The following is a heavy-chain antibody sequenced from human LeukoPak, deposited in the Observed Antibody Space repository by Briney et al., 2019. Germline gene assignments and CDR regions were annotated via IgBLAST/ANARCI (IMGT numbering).Heavy chain of an antibody. V-gene: IGHV1-69*06. CDR3: SRASSSGWNTIDY. D-gene: IGHD6-19*01. CDR1: GGTFSSYA. CDR2: IIPIFGTA. J-gene: IGHJ4*02. Sequence: SVKVSCKASGGTFSSYAISWVRQAPGQGLEWMGGIIPIFGTANYAQKFQGRVTITADKSTSTAYMELSSLRSEDTAVYYFSRASSSGWNTIDYWGRGTLVTVSS.